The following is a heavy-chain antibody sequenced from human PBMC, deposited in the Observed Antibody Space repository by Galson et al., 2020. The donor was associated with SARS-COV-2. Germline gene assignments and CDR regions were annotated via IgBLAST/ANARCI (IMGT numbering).Heavy chain of an antibody. CDR2: IYTSGST. CDR3: ARDKGKIWYDEGWFDP. V-gene: IGHV4-61*09. CDR1: GGSISSGSYY. Sequence: SETLSLTCTVSGGSISSGSYYWSWIRQPAGKGLEWIGHIYTSGSTNYNPSLKSRVTISVDTSKNQFSLKLSSVTAADTAVYYCARDKGKIWYDEGWFDPWGQGTLVTVSS. D-gene: IGHD2-15*01. J-gene: IGHJ5*02.